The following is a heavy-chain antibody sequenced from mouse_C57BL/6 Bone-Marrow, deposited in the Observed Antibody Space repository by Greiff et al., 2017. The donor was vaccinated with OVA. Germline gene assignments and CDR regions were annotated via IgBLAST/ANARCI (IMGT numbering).Heavy chain of an antibody. V-gene: IGHV1-63*01. CDR2: IYPGGGYT. Sequence: QVQLQQSGAELVRPGTSVKMSCKASGYTFTNYWIGWAKQRPGHGLEWIGDIYPGGGYTNYNEKFKGKASLTADKSSSTAYMQFSSLTSEDSAIYYCARSGYDYDDLYYAMDYWRQGTSVTVSS. CDR3: ARSGYDYDDLYYAMDY. D-gene: IGHD2-4*01. CDR1: GYTFTNYW. J-gene: IGHJ4*01.